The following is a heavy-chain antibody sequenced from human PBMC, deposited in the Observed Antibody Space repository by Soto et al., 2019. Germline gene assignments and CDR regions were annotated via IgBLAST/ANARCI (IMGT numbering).Heavy chain of an antibody. CDR3: ARGLSIYDSSGYYSPFDY. Sequence: PSETLSLTCAVYGGSFSGYYGSWIRQPPGKGLEWIGEINHSGSTNYNPSLMSRVTLSVDTSKNQFSLKLSYVTAADTAVYDCARGLSIYDSSGYYSPFDYWGQGTRVTV. CDR1: GGSFSGYY. D-gene: IGHD3-22*01. J-gene: IGHJ4*02. V-gene: IGHV4-34*01. CDR2: INHSGST.